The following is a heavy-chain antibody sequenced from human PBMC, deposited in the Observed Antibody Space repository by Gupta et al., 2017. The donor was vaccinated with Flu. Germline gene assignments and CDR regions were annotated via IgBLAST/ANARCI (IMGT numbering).Heavy chain of an antibody. CDR2: IGYDGSNK. V-gene: IGHV3-33*01. Sequence: HWVRKAPGKGRECVAVIGYDGSNKYYAASVKGRVTIPRDDSKNTLYLQMNVRRAEDTAVYDGARQGCCDTGTSGYYYMAVGGKGTTVTVSS. J-gene: IGHJ6*03. D-gene: IGHD2-2*02. CDR3: ARQGCCDTGTSGYYYMAV.